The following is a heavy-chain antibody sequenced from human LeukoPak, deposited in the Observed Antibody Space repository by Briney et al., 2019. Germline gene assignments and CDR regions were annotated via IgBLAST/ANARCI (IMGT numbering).Heavy chain of an antibody. D-gene: IGHD3-9*01. CDR1: GFTFSSYA. Sequence: GGSLRLSCAASGFTFSSYAMHWVRQAPGKGLEWVAVISYDGSNKYYADSVKGRFTISRNNSKNTLYLQMNSLRAEDTAVYYCARPKLRYFDWYDAFDIWGQGTMVTVSS. CDR3: ARPKLRYFDWYDAFDI. J-gene: IGHJ3*02. CDR2: ISYDGSNK. V-gene: IGHV3-30*04.